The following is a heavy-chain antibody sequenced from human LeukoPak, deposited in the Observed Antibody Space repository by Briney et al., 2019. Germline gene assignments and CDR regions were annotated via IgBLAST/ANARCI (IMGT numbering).Heavy chain of an antibody. CDR1: GGSISNYY. CDR3: ASDASGSGSYYSFDY. Sequence: SESLSLTCTVSGGSISNYYWSWIRQPPGKGLEWIGYIYYSGSTNYNPSLKSRVTISVDTSKNQFSLKLSSVTAADTAVYYCASDASGSGSYYSFDYWGQGTLVTVSS. CDR2: IYYSGST. V-gene: IGHV4-59*01. D-gene: IGHD3-10*01. J-gene: IGHJ4*02.